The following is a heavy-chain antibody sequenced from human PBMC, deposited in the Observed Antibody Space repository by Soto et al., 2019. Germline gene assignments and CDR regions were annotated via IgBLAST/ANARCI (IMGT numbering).Heavy chain of an antibody. D-gene: IGHD2-15*01. CDR3: ARVVVTATGYWFDP. J-gene: IGHJ5*02. CDR1: GYTFTSYD. Sequence: ASVKVSCKASGYTFTSYDINWVRQATGQGLEWMGWMNPNSGNTGYAQKFQGRVTMTRNTSISTAYMELSSLRSDDTAVYYCARVVVTATGYWFDPWGQGTLVTVSS. V-gene: IGHV1-8*01. CDR2: MNPNSGNT.